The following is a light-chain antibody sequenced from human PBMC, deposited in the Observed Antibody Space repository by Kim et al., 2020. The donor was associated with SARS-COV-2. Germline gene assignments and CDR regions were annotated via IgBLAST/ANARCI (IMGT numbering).Light chain of an antibody. J-gene: IGLJ2*01. CDR1: KLGDKY. V-gene: IGLV3-1*01. CDR3: QAWDSSTVV. CDR2: QDS. Sequence: SSSLPPPPSFSFSPFPPARITCSGDKLGDKYACWYQQKPGQSPVLVIYQDSKRPSGIPERFSGSNSGNTATLTISGTQARDEADYYFQAWDSSTVVFGG.